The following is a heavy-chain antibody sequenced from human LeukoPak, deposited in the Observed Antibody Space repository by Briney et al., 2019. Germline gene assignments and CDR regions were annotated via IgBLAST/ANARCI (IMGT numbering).Heavy chain of an antibody. CDR1: GFTFSSYA. V-gene: IGHV3-30-3*01. CDR3: AGGTGFIIKD. CDR2: ISYDGSNR. J-gene: IGHJ4*02. D-gene: IGHD3-9*01. Sequence: GGSLRLSCAASGFTFSSYAMHWVRQAPGKGLEWVAVISYDGSNRYYADSVKGRFTISRDNAKNSLYLQMNNLRVEDTAMYYCAGGTGFIIKDWGQGTLVTVSS.